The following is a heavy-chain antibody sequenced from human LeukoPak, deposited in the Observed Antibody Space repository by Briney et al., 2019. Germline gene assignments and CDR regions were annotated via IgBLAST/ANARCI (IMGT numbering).Heavy chain of an antibody. D-gene: IGHD5-24*01. J-gene: IGHJ6*02. CDR1: GFTFSTYG. V-gene: IGHV3-30*03. CDR2: ISYDGSNK. CDR3: ARGHGLEMATVRLYYYGMDV. Sequence: GGSLRLSCAASGFTFSTYGVHWVRQAPGKGLEWVAVISYDGSNKFYADSVKGRFTISRDNSKNTLYLQMSSLRAEDTAVYYCARGHGLEMATVRLYYYGMDVWGQGTAVTVSS.